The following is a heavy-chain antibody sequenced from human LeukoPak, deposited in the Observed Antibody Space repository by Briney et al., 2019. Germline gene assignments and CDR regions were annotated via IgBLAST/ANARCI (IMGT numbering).Heavy chain of an antibody. CDR2: ISAYNGNT. D-gene: IGHD2-2*02. CDR3: ARSCSTSCYTKWGYYYYGMDV. Sequence: GASVKVSCKASGYTFTSYGISWVRQAPGQGLEWMGWISAYNGNTNYAQKLQGRVTMTTDTSTSTAYMELRSLRSDDTAVYYCARSCSTSCYTKWGYYYYGMDVWGQGTTVTVSS. V-gene: IGHV1-18*01. CDR1: GYTFTSYG. J-gene: IGHJ6*02.